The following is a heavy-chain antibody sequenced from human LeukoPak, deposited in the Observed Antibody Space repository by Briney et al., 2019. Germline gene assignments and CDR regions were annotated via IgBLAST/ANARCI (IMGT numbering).Heavy chain of an antibody. CDR3: ARDQAYYYDSSGYR. Sequence: GGSLRLSCAASGFTFSIYWMSWVRQAPGKGLEWVANIKQDGSEKYYVDSVKGRFTISRDNAKNSLYLQMNSLRAEDTAVYYCARDQAYYYDSSGYRWGQGTLVTVSS. CDR1: GFTFSIYW. V-gene: IGHV3-7*01. D-gene: IGHD3-22*01. CDR2: IKQDGSEK. J-gene: IGHJ5*02.